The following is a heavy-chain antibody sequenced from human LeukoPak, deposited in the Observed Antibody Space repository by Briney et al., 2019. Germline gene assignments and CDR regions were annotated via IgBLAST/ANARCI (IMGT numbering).Heavy chain of an antibody. Sequence: PSETLSLTCAVYGGSFSGYYWSWIRQPPGKGLEWIGEINHSGSTNYNPSLKSRVTISVDTSKNQFSLKLSSVTAADTAVYYCASLHYGDYPGGMDVWGQGTTVTVSS. CDR3: ASLHYGDYPGGMDV. J-gene: IGHJ6*02. V-gene: IGHV4-34*01. CDR2: INHSGST. CDR1: GGSFSGYY. D-gene: IGHD4-17*01.